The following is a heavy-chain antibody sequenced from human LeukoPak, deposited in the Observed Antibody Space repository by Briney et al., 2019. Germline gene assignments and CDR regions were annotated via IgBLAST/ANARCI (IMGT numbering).Heavy chain of an antibody. CDR2: MSTSGST. D-gene: IGHD6-19*01. J-gene: IGHJ4*02. CDR1: GVSISSYY. CDR3: ARLHSGWYDHDY. Sequence: SETLSLTCTVSGVSISSYYWNWIRQPAGKGLEWIGRMSTSGSTNYNPSLKSRVTMSVDTSRNQFSLRLSSVTAADTAVYYCARLHSGWYDHDYWGQGALVTVSS. V-gene: IGHV4-4*07.